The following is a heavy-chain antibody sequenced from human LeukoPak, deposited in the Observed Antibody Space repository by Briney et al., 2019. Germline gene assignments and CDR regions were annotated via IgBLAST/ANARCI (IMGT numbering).Heavy chain of an antibody. J-gene: IGHJ4*02. CDR2: IKQVGSEI. Sequence: GGSLRLSCAASGFTLSSNWMSWVRQAPGKGLEWVANIKQVGSEIHYLDSVKGRFTISRDNAKNSLYLQMNSLRAEDTAVYYCARLDNSGYFCYWGQGTLVTVSS. CDR3: ARLDNSGYFCY. CDR1: GFTLSSNW. V-gene: IGHV3-7*01. D-gene: IGHD3-22*01.